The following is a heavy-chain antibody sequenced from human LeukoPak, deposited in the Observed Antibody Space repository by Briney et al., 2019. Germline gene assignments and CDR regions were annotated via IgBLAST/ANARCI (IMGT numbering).Heavy chain of an antibody. J-gene: IGHJ3*02. CDR1: GYTFTAYY. CDR2: FDPEDGET. CDR3: ATDSPSPVVTVWYDAFDI. D-gene: IGHD3-16*02. Sequence: ASVKVSCKASGYTFTAYYIHWVRQAPGKGLEWMGGFDPEDGETIYAKKFQGRVTMTEDTSTDTAYMELSSLRPEDTAVYYCATDSPSPVVTVWYDAFDIWGQGTMVTVSS. V-gene: IGHV1-24*01.